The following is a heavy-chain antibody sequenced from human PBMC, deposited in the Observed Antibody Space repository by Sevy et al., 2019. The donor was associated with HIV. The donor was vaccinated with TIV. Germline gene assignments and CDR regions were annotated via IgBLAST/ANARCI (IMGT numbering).Heavy chain of an antibody. Sequence: GVSLRLSCAASGLRFSNYNMNWVRQAPGQGLEWVACISNSSSYIYYVDSVKGRFTISRDNAKNSLYLQMNSLRAEDTAVYYCASEKEQLVLWPYYGMDVWGQWTTVTVSS. D-gene: IGHD6-13*01. CDR3: ASEKEQLVLWPYYGMDV. V-gene: IGHV3-21*01. CDR1: GLRFSNYN. CDR2: ISNSSSYI. J-gene: IGHJ6*02.